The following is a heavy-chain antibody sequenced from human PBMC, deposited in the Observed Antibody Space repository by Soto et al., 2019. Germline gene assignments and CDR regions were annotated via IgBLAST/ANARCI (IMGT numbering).Heavy chain of an antibody. D-gene: IGHD4-17*01. J-gene: IGHJ3*02. V-gene: IGHV3-23*01. Sequence: EVQLLESGGVLVPPGGSLRLSCAASGFTFSIFAMTWVRQAPGKGLEWVASITGSGDYARYTDSVQGRFTISRDNSKNTLYLQMSSLRTEDTALYYSSRDPNGDYIGAFDNWGQGTMVTVSS. CDR1: GFTFSIFA. CDR2: ITGSGDYA. CDR3: SRDPNGDYIGAFDN.